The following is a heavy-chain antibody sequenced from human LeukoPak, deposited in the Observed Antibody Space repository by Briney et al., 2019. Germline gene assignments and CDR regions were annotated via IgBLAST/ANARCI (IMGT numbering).Heavy chain of an antibody. CDR1: GFTSSSHA. Sequence: GGSLRLSCAASGFTSSSHAMNWVRQAPGKGLEWVSAISGSGGSTYYADSVKGRFTISRDNSKNTLYLQMNSLRAEDTAVYYCAKRIYDFWSGYYRRAENHFDYWGQGTLVTVSS. J-gene: IGHJ4*02. V-gene: IGHV3-23*01. CDR2: ISGSGGST. CDR3: AKRIYDFWSGYYRRAENHFDY. D-gene: IGHD3-3*01.